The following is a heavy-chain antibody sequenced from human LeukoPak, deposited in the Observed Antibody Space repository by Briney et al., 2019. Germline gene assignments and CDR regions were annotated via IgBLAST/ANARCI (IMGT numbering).Heavy chain of an antibody. CDR3: AGDRAGYKFDY. D-gene: IGHD5-18*01. CDR2: MREDGSQE. J-gene: IGHJ4*02. Sequence: PGGSLRLSCAASGFTFGNYWMTWVRQAPGKGLEWVANMREDGSQEYYVDSVKGRFTISRDNAKNSLYLQMNSLRAEDTAVYYCAGDRAGYKFDYWGQGTLVTVSS. CDR1: GFTFGNYW. V-gene: IGHV3-7*01.